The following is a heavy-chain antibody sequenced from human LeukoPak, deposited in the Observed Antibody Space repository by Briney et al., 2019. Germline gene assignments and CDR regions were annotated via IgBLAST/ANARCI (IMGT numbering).Heavy chain of an antibody. CDR3: AKEGSDSGVYLGHDH. V-gene: IGHV3-23*01. Sequence: PGGSPRLSCAASGFTFSSYAISWVRQAPGKGLEWVSVISGRGSATYYADSVKGRFTISRDNSRNTVLLQMNSLRAEDTAVYYCAKEGSDSGVYLGHDHWGPGTLVTVSS. CDR1: GFTFSSYA. CDR2: ISGRGSAT. D-gene: IGHD4-17*01. J-gene: IGHJ4*02.